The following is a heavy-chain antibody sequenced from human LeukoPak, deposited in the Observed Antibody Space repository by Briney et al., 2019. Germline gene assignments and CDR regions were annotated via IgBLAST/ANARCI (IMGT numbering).Heavy chain of an antibody. V-gene: IGHV6-1*01. CDR3: ARDWRDYSSGWFGWGHYYYYYYMDV. Sequence: SQTLSLTCAISGDSVPSNSAAWNWIRQSPSRGLEWLGRTYYRSKWYNDYAVSVKSRITINPDTSKNQFSLQLNSVTPEDTAVYYCARDWRDYSSGWFGWGHYYYYYYMDVWGKGTTVTVSS. CDR1: GDSVPSNSAA. J-gene: IGHJ6*03. D-gene: IGHD6-19*01. CDR2: TYYRSKWYN.